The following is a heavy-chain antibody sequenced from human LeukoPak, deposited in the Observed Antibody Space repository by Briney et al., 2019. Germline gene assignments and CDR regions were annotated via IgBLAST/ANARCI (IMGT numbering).Heavy chain of an antibody. J-gene: IGHJ4*02. CDR2: IWTDGSKK. CDR3: VRRGAGTYDFDY. CDR1: GFTFSSYG. D-gene: IGHD1-26*01. Sequence: PGGSLRLSCAASGFTFSSYGMHWVRQAPGKGLEWVTVIWTDGSKKYYVDSVKGRCSISRDNSNNILCLQMDSLRVEDTAVYYCVRRGAGTYDFDYWGQGTLVTVST. V-gene: IGHV3-33*01.